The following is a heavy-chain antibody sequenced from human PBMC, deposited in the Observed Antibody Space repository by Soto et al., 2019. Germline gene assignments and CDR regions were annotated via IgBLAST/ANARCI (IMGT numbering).Heavy chain of an antibody. J-gene: IGHJ3*02. CDR1: GFTFSSYA. V-gene: IGHV3-23*01. CDR3: AKALGLTGYSPHDAFDI. D-gene: IGHD3-9*01. CDR2: ISGSGGST. Sequence: GESLKISCAASGFTFSSYAMSWVRQAPGKGLEWVSAISGSGGSTYYADSVKGRFTISRDNSKNTLYLQMNSLRAEDTAVYYCAKALGLTGYSPHDAFDIWGQGTMVTVSS.